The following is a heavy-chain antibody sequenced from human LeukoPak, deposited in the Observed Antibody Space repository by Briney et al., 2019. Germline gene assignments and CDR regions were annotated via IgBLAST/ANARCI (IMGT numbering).Heavy chain of an antibody. CDR1: GFHFSSYA. Sequence: GGSLRLSGVASGFHFSSYAMSWVRQAPGKGLEWVSGMGGSGGSIYYADSVKGRFTISRDNAKNSLYLQMNSLRAEDTAVYYCASQLYYDSFDYWGQGTLVTVSS. V-gene: IGHV3-23*01. CDR3: ASQLYYDSFDY. CDR2: MGGSGGSI. D-gene: IGHD3-22*01. J-gene: IGHJ4*02.